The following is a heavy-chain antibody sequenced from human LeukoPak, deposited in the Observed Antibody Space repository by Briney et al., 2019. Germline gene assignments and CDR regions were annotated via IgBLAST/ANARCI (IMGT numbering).Heavy chain of an antibody. D-gene: IGHD6-19*01. Sequence: GGSLRLSCAASGFTFSSYAVTWVRQAPGKGLEWVSTVIDNGGFTYYADSVKGRFTISRDNAKNSLYLQMNSLRDEDTAVYYCARGGVAGRWYWGQGALVTVSS. CDR2: VIDNGGFT. J-gene: IGHJ4*02. CDR3: ARGGVAGRWY. V-gene: IGHV3-23*01. CDR1: GFTFSSYA.